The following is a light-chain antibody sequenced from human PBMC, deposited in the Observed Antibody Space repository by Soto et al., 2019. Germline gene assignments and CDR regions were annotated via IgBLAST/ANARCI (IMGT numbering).Light chain of an antibody. J-gene: IGLJ2*01. CDR2: EVS. V-gene: IGLV2-14*01. Sequence: ALTQSASVSGSPGQSVTIPCTGTTRDVGGYDYVSWYQQHPGKVPKLIIYEVSKRPSGVSHRFSGSKSGNTASLTISGLQTEDEADYYCSSYTTSSALVFGGGTKLTVL. CDR3: SSYTTSSALV. CDR1: TRDVGGYDY.